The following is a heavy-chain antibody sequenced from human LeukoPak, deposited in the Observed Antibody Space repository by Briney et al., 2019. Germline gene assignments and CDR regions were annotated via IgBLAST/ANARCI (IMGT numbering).Heavy chain of an antibody. D-gene: IGHD3-3*01. CDR3: ARTNPTYYDFWSGYTDYYYYYYMDV. CDR1: GGSISSGDYY. CDR2: IYYSGST. J-gene: IGHJ6*03. Sequence: SQTLSLTCTVSGGSISSGDYYWSWIRQPPGKCLEWIGYIYYSGSTYYNPSLKSRVTISVDTSKNQFSLKLSSVTAADTAVYYCARTNPTYYDFWSGYTDYYYYYYMDVWGKGTTVTVSS. V-gene: IGHV4-30-4*08.